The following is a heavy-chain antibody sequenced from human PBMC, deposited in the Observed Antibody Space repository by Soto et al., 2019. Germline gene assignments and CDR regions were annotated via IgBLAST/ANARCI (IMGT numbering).Heavy chain of an antibody. CDR1: GYSISSSNW. J-gene: IGHJ4*02. V-gene: IGHV4-28*01. CDR3: ARREIQGPIDY. D-gene: IGHD1-26*01. CDR2: IYYSGTT. Sequence: QVQLQESGPGLVKPSDTLSLTCAVSGYSISSSNWWGWIRQPPGKGLEWIGYIYYSGTTYYNPSLKSRVPMSVDTTKNQFSRKLTSVPAVDTAVYYCARREIQGPIDYWGQGTLVTVSS.